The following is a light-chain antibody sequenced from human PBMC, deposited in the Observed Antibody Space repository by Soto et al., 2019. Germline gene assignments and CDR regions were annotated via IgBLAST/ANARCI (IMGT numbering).Light chain of an antibody. V-gene: IGKV3-20*01. CDR3: QQYGSSRT. Sequence: EIVLTQSPGTLSLSPGERATLSCRATQTVFSNYIGWYQQKPGQAPRRLIYDVSNRATGIPARFSGSGSGTDFTLTISRLEPEDFAVYYCQQYGSSRTFGQGTKVDIK. CDR2: DVS. J-gene: IGKJ1*01. CDR1: QTVFSNY.